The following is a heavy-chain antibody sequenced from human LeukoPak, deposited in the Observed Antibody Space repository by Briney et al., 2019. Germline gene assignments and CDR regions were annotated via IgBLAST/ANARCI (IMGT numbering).Heavy chain of an antibody. D-gene: IGHD1-26*01. J-gene: IGHJ4*02. V-gene: IGHV1-24*01. CDR1: GYTLTELS. Sequence: ASVKVSCKVSGYTLTELSMHWVRQAPGKGLEWMGGFDPEDGETIYAQKFQGRVTMTEDTSTDTAYMELSSLRSEDTAVYYCATDLVSGSYPPFDYWGQGTLVTVSS. CDR2: FDPEDGET. CDR3: ATDLVSGSYPPFDY.